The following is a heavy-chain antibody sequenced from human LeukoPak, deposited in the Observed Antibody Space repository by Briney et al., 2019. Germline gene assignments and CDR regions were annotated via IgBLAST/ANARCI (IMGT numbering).Heavy chain of an antibody. CDR2: INSGGSRT. J-gene: IGHJ4*02. CDR1: GFTFSDYW. D-gene: IGHD1-14*01. CDR3: ARSNQADDY. Sequence: GGSLRLSCAASGFTFSDYWMHWVRQVPGKGLVWVSRINSGGSRTTYADPVKGRFTISRDNAKNTLYLQMDSLRAEDTGVYYCARSNQADDYWGQGTLVTVSS. V-gene: IGHV3-74*01.